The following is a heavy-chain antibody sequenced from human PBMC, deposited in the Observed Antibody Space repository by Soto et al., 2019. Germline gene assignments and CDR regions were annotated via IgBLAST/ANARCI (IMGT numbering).Heavy chain of an antibody. V-gene: IGHV6-1*01. D-gene: IGHD6-19*01. Sequence: SQTLSLTCAISGDSVSSTSAAWSWIRQSPSRGLEWLGRTYYRSKWYSDYAVSVKSRITINPDTSKNQFSLQLNSVTPEDTAVYYCARGSYYSGWVWGQGTLVSVSS. CDR1: GDSVSSTSAA. J-gene: IGHJ4*02. CDR2: TYYRSKWYS. CDR3: ARGSYYSGWV.